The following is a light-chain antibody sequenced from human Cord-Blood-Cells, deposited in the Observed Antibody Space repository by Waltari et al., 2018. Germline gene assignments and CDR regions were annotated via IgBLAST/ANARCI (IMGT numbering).Light chain of an antibody. CDR1: SSEVGGYNY. Sequence: QSALTQPASVSGSPGQSITISCTGTSSEVGGYNYVPWYQQHPGKAPKLMIYDVSNRPSGVSNRFSGSKSGNTASLTISGLQAEDEADYYCSSYTSSSTYVFGTGTKVTVL. J-gene: IGLJ1*01. CDR3: SSYTSSSTYV. CDR2: DVS. V-gene: IGLV2-14*01.